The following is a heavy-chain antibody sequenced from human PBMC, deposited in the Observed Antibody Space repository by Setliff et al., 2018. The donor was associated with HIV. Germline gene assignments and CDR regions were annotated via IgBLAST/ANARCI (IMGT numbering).Heavy chain of an antibody. J-gene: IGHJ3*02. CDR1: GFSFRSYW. CDR2: VNSDGSRT. CDR3: ARPMEIGRHPVAGLRDAFDI. Sequence: LRLSCAASGFSFRSYWMHWVRQVPGKGLVWVSAVNSDGSRTTYADSVKGRFTISRDNAKNMLYLQMNTVRAEDTAVYYCARPMEIGRHPVAGLRDAFDIWGQGTMVTVSS. V-gene: IGHV3-74*03. D-gene: IGHD6-19*01.